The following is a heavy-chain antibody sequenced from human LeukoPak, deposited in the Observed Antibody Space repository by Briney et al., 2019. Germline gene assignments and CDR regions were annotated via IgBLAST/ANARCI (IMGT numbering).Heavy chain of an antibody. D-gene: IGHD6-13*01. V-gene: IGHV4-34*01. CDR2: INHSGST. CDR1: GGPFCGYY. J-gene: IGHJ4*02. CDR3: ARGLYSSSWYEMSAYFDY. Sequence: KPSETLSLTCTVSGGPFCGYYWSWIRQPPGKGLEWIGEINHSGSTNYNPSLKSRVTISVDTSKNQFSLKLSSVTAADTAVYYCARGLYSSSWYEMSAYFDYWGQGTLVTVSS.